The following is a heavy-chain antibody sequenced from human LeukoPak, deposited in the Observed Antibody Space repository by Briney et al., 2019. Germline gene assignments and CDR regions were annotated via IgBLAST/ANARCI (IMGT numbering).Heavy chain of an antibody. CDR2: INPSGGST. J-gene: IGHJ3*02. D-gene: IGHD1-26*01. V-gene: IGHV1-46*01. Sequence: ASVKVSCKTSGYSFTSYYIHWARQAPGQGLEWMGIINPSGGSTTYAQKFQGRPTMASDTSTSTVYMELSSLRSEDTAMYYCARSSAYYNEADIWGQGTMVTVSS. CDR3: ARSSAYYNEADI. CDR1: GYSFTSYY.